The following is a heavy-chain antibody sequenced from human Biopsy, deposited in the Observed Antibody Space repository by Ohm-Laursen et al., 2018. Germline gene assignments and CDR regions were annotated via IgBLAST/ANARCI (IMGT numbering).Heavy chain of an antibody. CDR3: ARDER. J-gene: IGHJ4*02. CDR2: INPDGSVK. V-gene: IGHV3-7*01. CDR1: GVTLSGYS. D-gene: IGHD5-24*01. Sequence: SLRLSCSAPGVTLSGYSMNWVRQAPGKGLEWVANINPDGSVKYFADSVKGRFTISRDNAENSMYLQMSSLTVDDTAVYYCARDERWGQGTLVTVSS.